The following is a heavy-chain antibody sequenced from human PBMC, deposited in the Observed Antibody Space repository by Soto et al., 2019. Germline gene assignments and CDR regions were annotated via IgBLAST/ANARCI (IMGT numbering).Heavy chain of an antibody. Sequence: GGSLRLSCAASGFTFSSYWMSWVRQAPGKGLEWVANIKQDGSEKYYVDSVKGRFTISRDNAKNSLYLQMNSLRAEDTAVYYCGRVPLDGNYANGVDVWGQGTTVTVSS. CDR1: GFTFSSYW. J-gene: IGHJ6*02. V-gene: IGHV3-7*01. CDR2: IKQDGSEK. CDR3: GRVPLDGNYANGVDV. D-gene: IGHD4-17*01.